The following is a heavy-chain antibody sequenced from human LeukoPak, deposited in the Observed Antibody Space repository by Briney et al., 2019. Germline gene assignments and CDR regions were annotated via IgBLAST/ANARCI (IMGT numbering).Heavy chain of an antibody. CDR3: AREVDIVAAGVDY. Sequence: ASVKVSCKASGYTFTGYYMHWVRQAPGQGLEWMGWINPNSGGTNYAQKFQGGVTMTRDTSISTAYMELSRLRSDDTAVYYCAREVDIVAAGVDYWGQGTLVTVSS. CDR2: INPNSGGT. CDR1: GYTFTGYY. V-gene: IGHV1-2*02. J-gene: IGHJ4*02. D-gene: IGHD5-12*01.